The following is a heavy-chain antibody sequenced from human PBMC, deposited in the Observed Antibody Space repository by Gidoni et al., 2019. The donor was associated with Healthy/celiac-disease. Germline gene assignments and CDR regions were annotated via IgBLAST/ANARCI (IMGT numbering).Heavy chain of an antibody. J-gene: IGHJ3*02. CDR3: AKDNTLGDYGDPPGAFDI. Sequence: EVQLVESGGGLVQPGRSLRLSCAASGFTFDDYAMHWVRQAPGKGLEWVSGINWNSGSLVYADSVKGRFTISRDNAKNSLYLQMNSLRAEDTALYYCAKDNTLGDYGDPPGAFDIWGQGTMVTVSS. D-gene: IGHD4-17*01. CDR2: INWNSGSL. CDR1: GFTFDDYA. V-gene: IGHV3-9*01.